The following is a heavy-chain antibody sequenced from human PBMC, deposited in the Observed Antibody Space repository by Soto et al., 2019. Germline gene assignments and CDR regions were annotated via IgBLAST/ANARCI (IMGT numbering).Heavy chain of an antibody. CDR2: INPKSGGT. J-gene: IGHJ6*02. CDR3: ARGDYTACSTGGCSLFSNNDMDV. V-gene: IGHV1-2*04. CDR1: GYSFTDYH. Sequence: APVKGSCPASGYSFTDYHIHWVRQALGQGLEWLGRINPKSGGTSTAQKFQGWVTMTTDTSISTASMELTRLTSDDTAIYYCARGDYTACSTGGCSLFSNNDMDVWR. D-gene: IGHD5-18*01.